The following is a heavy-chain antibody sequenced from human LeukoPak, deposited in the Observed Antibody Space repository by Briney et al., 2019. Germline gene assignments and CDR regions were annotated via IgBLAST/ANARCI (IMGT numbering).Heavy chain of an antibody. CDR2: IIPIFGTA. Sequence: SVKVSCKASGGTFSSYAISWVRQAPGQGLEWMGGIIPIFGTANYAQKFQGRVTITADESTSTGYMELSSLRSEDTAVYYCASKRGYSYGLDYWGREPWSPSPQ. J-gene: IGHJ4*02. D-gene: IGHD5-18*01. V-gene: IGHV1-69*13. CDR3: ASKRGYSYGLDY. CDR1: GGTFSSYA.